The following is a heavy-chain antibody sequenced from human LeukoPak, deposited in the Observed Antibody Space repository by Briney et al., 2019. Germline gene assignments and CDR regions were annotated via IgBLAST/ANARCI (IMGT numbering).Heavy chain of an antibody. Sequence: GGSLRLSCAAPGFTFSSYAMSWVRQAPGKGLEWVSAISGSGGSTYYADSVKGRFTISRDNSKNTLYLQMNSLRAEDTAVYYCAKGYCSSTSCYTRFDYWGQGTLVTVSS. CDR3: AKGYCSSTSCYTRFDY. V-gene: IGHV3-23*01. J-gene: IGHJ4*02. CDR2: ISGSGGST. CDR1: GFTFSSYA. D-gene: IGHD2-2*02.